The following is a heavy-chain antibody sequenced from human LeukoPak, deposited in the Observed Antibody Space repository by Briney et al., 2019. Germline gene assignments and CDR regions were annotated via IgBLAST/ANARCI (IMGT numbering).Heavy chain of an antibody. CDR1: GFTFTSYS. J-gene: IGHJ6*02. Sequence: PGGSLRLSCAASGFTFTSYSMSWVRQAPGKGLEWVSGTSDRGDYTYYADSVKGRFTISRDNAKNSLYLQMNSLRAEDTAVYYCARPMIAHYYGMDVWGQGTTVTVSS. CDR3: ARPMIAHYYGMDV. CDR2: TSDRGDYT. D-gene: IGHD3-22*01. V-gene: IGHV3-23*01.